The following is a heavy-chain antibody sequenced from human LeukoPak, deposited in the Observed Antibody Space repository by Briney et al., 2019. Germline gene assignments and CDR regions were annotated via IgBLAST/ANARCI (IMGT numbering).Heavy chain of an antibody. Sequence: PGGSLRLSCAASGFTFSSYAMNWVRQAPGKGLEWVSAISVSGGSTYYADSVRGRFTISRDNSKNTLYLQMNSLGAEDTAVYYCAKGSSSSWYDYWGQGTLVTVSS. J-gene: IGHJ4*02. CDR3: AKGSSSSWYDY. CDR1: GFTFSSYA. D-gene: IGHD6-13*01. CDR2: ISVSGGST. V-gene: IGHV3-23*01.